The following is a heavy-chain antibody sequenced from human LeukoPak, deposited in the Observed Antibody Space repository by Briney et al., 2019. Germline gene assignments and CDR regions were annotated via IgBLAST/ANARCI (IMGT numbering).Heavy chain of an antibody. CDR3: ARDCSSTSCYLFNYYGMDV. CDR1: GFTFSSYW. J-gene: IGHJ6*02. D-gene: IGHD2-2*01. CDR2: IKQDGSEK. Sequence: GGSLRLSCAASGFTFSSYWMSWVRQAPGKGLEWVANIKQDGSEKYYVDSVKGRFTISRDNAKNSLYLQMNSLRAEDTAVYYCARDCSSTSCYLFNYYGMDVWGQGTTVTVSS. V-gene: IGHV3-7*01.